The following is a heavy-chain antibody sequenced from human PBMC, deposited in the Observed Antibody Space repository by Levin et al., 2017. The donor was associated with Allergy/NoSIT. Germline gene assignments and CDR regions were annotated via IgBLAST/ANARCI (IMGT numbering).Heavy chain of an antibody. D-gene: IGHD3-10*01. CDR3: ARARYYGSGSPIELRAYYYYYMDV. J-gene: IGHJ6*03. Sequence: SETLSLTCAVSGGSISSSNWWSWVRQPPGKGLEWIGEIYHSGSTNYNPSLKSRVTISVDKSKNQFSLKLSSVTAADTAVYYCARARYYGSGSPIELRAYYYYYMDVWGKGTTVTVSS. CDR2: IYHSGST. V-gene: IGHV4-4*02. CDR1: GGSISSSNW.